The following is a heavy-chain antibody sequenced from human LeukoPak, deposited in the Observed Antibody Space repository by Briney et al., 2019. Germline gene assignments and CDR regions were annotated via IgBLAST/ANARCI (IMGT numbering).Heavy chain of an antibody. CDR3: ARWDYGGNTQFDY. CDR2: IYSGGST. J-gene: IGHJ4*02. CDR1: GFTVSSNY. Sequence: GGSLRLSCAASGFTVSSNYMSWVRQAPGKGLEWVSIIYSGGSTYYADSVKGRFTISRDNSENTLYLQMNSLRAEDTAVYYCARWDYGGNTQFDYWGQGTLVTVSS. V-gene: IGHV3-53*01. D-gene: IGHD4-23*01.